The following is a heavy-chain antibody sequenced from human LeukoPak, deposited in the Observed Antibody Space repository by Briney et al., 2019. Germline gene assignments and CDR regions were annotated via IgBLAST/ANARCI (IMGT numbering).Heavy chain of an antibody. CDR1: GYTFTSYG. Sequence: ASVKVSCKASGYTFTSYGISWVRQAPGQGLEWMGWISAYSGNTNYAQKLQGRVTMTTDTSTSTAYMELRSLRSDDTAVYYCARLGGGKYDSSGYYSYYFDYWGQGTLVTVSS. CDR2: ISAYSGNT. V-gene: IGHV1-18*01. J-gene: IGHJ4*02. D-gene: IGHD3-22*01. CDR3: ARLGGGKYDSSGYYSYYFDY.